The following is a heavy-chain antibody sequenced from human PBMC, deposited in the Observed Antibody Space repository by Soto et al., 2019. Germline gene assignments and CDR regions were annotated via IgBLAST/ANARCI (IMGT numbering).Heavy chain of an antibody. D-gene: IGHD1-1*01. CDR2: ISYDGSNK. CDR3: AKDREIWTGAFDY. CDR1: GFTFISYG. V-gene: IGHV3-30*18. Sequence: GGSLRLSCAASGFTFISYGMHWVRQAPGKGLEWVAVISYDGSNKYYADSVKGRFTISRDNSENTLYLQMNSLRAEDTAVYYCAKDREIWTGAFDYWGQGTLVTVSS. J-gene: IGHJ4*02.